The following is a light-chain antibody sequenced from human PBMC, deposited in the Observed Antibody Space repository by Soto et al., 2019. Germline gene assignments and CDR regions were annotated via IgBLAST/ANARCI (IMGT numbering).Light chain of an antibody. CDR1: SSNIGSNT. J-gene: IGLJ2*01. CDR3: AAWDDSLNGPV. V-gene: IGLV1-44*01. CDR2: SNN. Sequence: LTQPPSASGTPGQRVTISCSGSSSNIGSNTVNWYQQLPGTAPKLLIYSNNQRPSGVPDRFSGSKSGTSASLAISGLQSEDEADYYCAAWDDSLNGPVFGGGTQLTVL.